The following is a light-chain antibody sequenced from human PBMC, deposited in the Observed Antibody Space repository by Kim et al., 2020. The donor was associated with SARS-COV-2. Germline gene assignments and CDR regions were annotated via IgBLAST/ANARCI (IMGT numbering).Light chain of an antibody. CDR2: DVN. Sequence: GQSITISCTGTSSDVGGYDYVSWYQQHPGKVPKLMIYDVNNRPSGISNRFAGSKSGNTASLTISGLQAEDEANYYCASYTISSTWVFGGGTQLTVL. J-gene: IGLJ3*02. CDR1: SSDVGGYDY. CDR3: ASYTISSTWV. V-gene: IGLV2-14*03.